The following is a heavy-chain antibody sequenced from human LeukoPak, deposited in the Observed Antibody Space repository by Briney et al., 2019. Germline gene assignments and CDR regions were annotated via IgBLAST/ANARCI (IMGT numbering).Heavy chain of an antibody. CDR3: AREGPDGENYFDY. J-gene: IGHJ4*02. CDR2: ISYDGSNK. V-gene: IGHV3-30*04. CDR1: GFTFSSYA. Sequence: GGSLRLSCAASGFTFSSYAMHWVRQAPGKGLEWVAVISYDGSNKYYADSVKGRFTISRDNSKNTLYLQMNSLRAEDTAVYYCAREGPDGENYFDYWGQGTLVTVSS. D-gene: IGHD5-24*01.